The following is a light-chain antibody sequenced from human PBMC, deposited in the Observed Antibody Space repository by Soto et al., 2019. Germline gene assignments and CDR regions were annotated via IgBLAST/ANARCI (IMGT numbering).Light chain of an antibody. CDR1: QRVSSN. CDR3: QQYNNWPLT. J-gene: IGKJ4*01. Sequence: EIIMTQSPATLSVSPGGRATLSCRASQRVSSNLSCYQQKPGQAPRLLIYGPSTRATGIPPRFSGSGSGTEFTLTLSSLQSEDFAVYFCQQYNNWPLTFGGGTKVEIK. CDR2: GPS. V-gene: IGKV3-15*01.